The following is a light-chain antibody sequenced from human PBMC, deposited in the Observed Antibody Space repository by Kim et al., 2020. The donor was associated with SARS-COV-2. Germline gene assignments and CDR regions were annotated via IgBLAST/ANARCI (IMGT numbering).Light chain of an antibody. CDR2: DVS. CDR1: SSDVGGFDY. V-gene: IGLV2-14*04. J-gene: IGLJ1*01. Sequence: SIHISCTGTSSDVGGFDYVSWYQQHPGKAPQLMIYDVSKRPSGVSGRFSGSKSGNTASLTISGLQAEDEADYYCNSYTTSSNPYVFGTGTKVTVL. CDR3: NSYTTSSNPYV.